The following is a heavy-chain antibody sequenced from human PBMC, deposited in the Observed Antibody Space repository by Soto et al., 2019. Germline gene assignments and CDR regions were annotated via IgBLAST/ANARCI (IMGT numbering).Heavy chain of an antibody. V-gene: IGHV3-30-3*01. J-gene: IGHJ6*02. Sequence: QVQLVESGGGVVQPGRSLRLSCAASGFTFSSYAMHWVRQAPGKGLEWVAVISYDESNKYYADSVKGRFTISRDNSKNTLYLQMNSLRAEDTAVYYCARTQVDTAMVTYPYYYGMDVWGQGPTVTVSS. CDR2: ISYDESNK. CDR1: GFTFSSYA. D-gene: IGHD5-18*01. CDR3: ARTQVDTAMVTYPYYYGMDV.